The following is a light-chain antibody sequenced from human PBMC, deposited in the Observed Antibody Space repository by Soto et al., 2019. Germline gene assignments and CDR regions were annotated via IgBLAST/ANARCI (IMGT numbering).Light chain of an antibody. CDR1: QTLRSTF. CDR2: GAS. CDR3: QLYGTSSEST. V-gene: IGKV3-20*01. J-gene: IGKJ4*01. Sequence: EIVLTQSPGTLSLSPGDSSTLSCRTSQTLRSTFVSWYKVKPHQEPRLLIYGASSRDTGIPDRFSGSGSGTDVTRPPSIGEPEDFSVYDCQLYGTSSESTVGGGTKVES.